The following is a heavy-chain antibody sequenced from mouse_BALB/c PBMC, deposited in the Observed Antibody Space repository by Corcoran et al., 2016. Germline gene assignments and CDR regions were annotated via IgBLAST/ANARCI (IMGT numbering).Heavy chain of an antibody. D-gene: IGHD2-4*01. Sequence: EVQLQQSRPELMKPGASVKISCKASGYSFTRYYMHWVKQSHVKSLEWIGRINPYNGATSYNQNFKDKASLTVDKSSSTAYMELHSLTSEDSAVYYCARDYDYWYFDVWGAGTTVTVSS. V-gene: IGHV1-26*01. J-gene: IGHJ1*01. CDR2: INPYNGAT. CDR1: GYSFTRYY. CDR3: ARDYDYWYFDV.